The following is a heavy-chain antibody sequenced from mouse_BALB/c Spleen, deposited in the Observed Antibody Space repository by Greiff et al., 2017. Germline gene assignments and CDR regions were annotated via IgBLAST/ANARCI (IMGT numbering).Heavy chain of an antibody. CDR3: ARWLLRASYAMDY. D-gene: IGHD2-3*01. CDR2: INPYNDGT. J-gene: IGHJ4*01. CDR1: GYSFTSYV. V-gene: IGHV1-14*01. Sequence: EVQVVESGPELVKPGASVKMSCKASGYSFTSYVMHWVKQKPGQGLEWIGYINPYNDGTKYNEKFKGKATLTSDKSSSTAYMELSSLTSEDSAVYYCARWLLRASYAMDYWGQGTSVTVSA.